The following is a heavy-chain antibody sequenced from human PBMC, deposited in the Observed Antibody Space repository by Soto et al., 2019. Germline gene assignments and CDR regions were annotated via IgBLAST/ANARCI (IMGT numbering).Heavy chain of an antibody. D-gene: IGHD5-12*01. CDR1: GGTFSSYT. CDR2: IITILGIA. J-gene: IGHJ4*02. Sequence: QVQLVQSGAEVKKPGSSVKVSCKASGGTFSSYTISWVRQAPGQGLEWMGRIITILGIANYAQKFQGRVTITADKSTSTADMELSSLRSEDTAVYYCARSIVATSSPDYWGQGTLVTVSS. CDR3: ARSIVATSSPDY. V-gene: IGHV1-69*02.